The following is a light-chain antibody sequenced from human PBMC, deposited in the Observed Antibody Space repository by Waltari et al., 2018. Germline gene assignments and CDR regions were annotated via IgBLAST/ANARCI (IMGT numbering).Light chain of an antibody. CDR1: KLGDKF. J-gene: IGLJ2*01. Sequence: SYDLTQTPSVSVSPGQTATITCSGDKLGDKFAYWYQQKPGQSPVLVIYQDRKRPSGIPERFSGSNSGNIATLTIGGTQTLDEADYYCQAWDSTTGVVFGGGTKLTVL. V-gene: IGLV3-1*01. CDR2: QDR. CDR3: QAWDSTTGVV.